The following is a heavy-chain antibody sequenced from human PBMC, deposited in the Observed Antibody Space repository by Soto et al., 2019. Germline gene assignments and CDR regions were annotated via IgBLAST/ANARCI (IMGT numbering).Heavy chain of an antibody. D-gene: IGHD4-4*01. V-gene: IGHV4-39*01. CDR3: ASTTTVTPGVFDY. Sequence: ATLSLTCTVCGGSISSSSYYWGWIRQPPGKGLEWIGSIYYSGSTYYNPSPKSRVTISVDTSKNQFSLKLSSVTAADTAVYYCASTTTVTPGVFDYWGQGTLVTASS. J-gene: IGHJ4*02. CDR2: IYYSGST. CDR1: GGSISSSSYY.